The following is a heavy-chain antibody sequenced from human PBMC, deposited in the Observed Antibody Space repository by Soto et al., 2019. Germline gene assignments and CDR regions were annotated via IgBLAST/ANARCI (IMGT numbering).Heavy chain of an antibody. J-gene: IGHJ4*02. CDR3: ARISGGPIR. Sequence: SETLSLTCTVSGGSISSFSWNWFRQPAGKGVEWIGRIHTGGTTNYKPSLGSRVTMSVDTSKNQFSLKLTSVTGADTAVYYCARISGGPIRWGQGTLVTVSS. V-gene: IGHV4-4*07. CDR1: GGSISSFS. CDR2: IHTGGTT.